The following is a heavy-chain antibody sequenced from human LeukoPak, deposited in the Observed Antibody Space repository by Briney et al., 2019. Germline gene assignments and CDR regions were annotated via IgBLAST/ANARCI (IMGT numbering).Heavy chain of an antibody. CDR1: VGSIGSSSYY. CDR3: ARDPAPLYCGGDCYSH. Sequence: SETLSLTCTVSVGSIGSSSYYWGWIRQPPGKGLEWIGSIYYSGSTYYNPSLKSRVTISVDTSKNQFSLKLSSVTAADTAVYYCARDPAPLYCGGDCYSHWGQGTLVTVSS. J-gene: IGHJ4*02. V-gene: IGHV4-39*07. D-gene: IGHD2-21*02. CDR2: IYYSGST.